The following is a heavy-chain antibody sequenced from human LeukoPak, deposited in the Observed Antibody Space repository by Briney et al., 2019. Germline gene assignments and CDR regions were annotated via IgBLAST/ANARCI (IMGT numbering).Heavy chain of an antibody. V-gene: IGHV3-30*03. J-gene: IGHJ4*02. D-gene: IGHD5-18*01. CDR2: ISYDGSNK. CDR3: ARADTGIQIWGFDY. Sequence: GGPLRLSCAASGFTFSSYSMNRVRQAPATGLEWVAVISYDGSNKYYADSVKGRFTISRDNSKNTLYLQMNSLRAEDTAVYYCARADTGIQIWGFDYWGQGTLVTVSS. CDR1: GFTFSSYS.